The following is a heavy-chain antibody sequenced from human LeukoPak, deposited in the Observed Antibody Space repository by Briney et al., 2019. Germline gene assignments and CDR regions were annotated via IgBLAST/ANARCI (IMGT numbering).Heavy chain of an antibody. D-gene: IGHD3-22*01. CDR1: GFTFSSYE. Sequence: GGSLRLSCAASGFTFSSYEMNWVRQAPGKGLECVANIKEDGSEEYYVDSVKGRFSISRDNAKNSLYLQMNSLRAEDTAVYYCARDWLAGNPYHAFDLWGKGTMVTVSS. CDR3: ARDWLAGNPYHAFDL. V-gene: IGHV3-7*01. CDR2: IKEDGSEE. J-gene: IGHJ3*01.